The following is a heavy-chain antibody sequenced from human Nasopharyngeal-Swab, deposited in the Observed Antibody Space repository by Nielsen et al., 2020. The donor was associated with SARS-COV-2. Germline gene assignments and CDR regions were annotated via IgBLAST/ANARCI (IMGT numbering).Heavy chain of an antibody. CDR2: IYYSGST. V-gene: IGHV4-59*01. J-gene: IGHJ6*02. CDR1: GGSFSSYY. Sequence: SETLSLTCAVYGGSFSSYYWSWIRQPPGKGLEWIGYIYYSGSTNYNPSLKSRVTISVDTSKNQFSLKLSSVTAADTAVYYCARDHIVATTNYYYYYYGMDVWGQGTTVTVSS. CDR3: ARDHIVATTNYYYYYYGMDV. D-gene: IGHD5-12*01.